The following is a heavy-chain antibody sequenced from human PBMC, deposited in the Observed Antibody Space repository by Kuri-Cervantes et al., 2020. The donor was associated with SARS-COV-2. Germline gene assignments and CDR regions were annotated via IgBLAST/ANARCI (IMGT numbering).Heavy chain of an antibody. V-gene: IGHV3-30*11. J-gene: IGHJ6*02. CDR3: ARDPYDYDSSDKEYFYYGMDV. D-gene: IGHD3-22*01. Sequence: LALTCSASGFTLRSYALYWVRQAPGKGLEWVAVISYDRSNKYYADSVRGRFTISRDNSKNKMYLQMNILRAKDTAVYYCARDPYDYDSSDKEYFYYGMDVWGQGTTVTVSS. CDR1: GFTLRSYA. CDR2: ISYDRSNK.